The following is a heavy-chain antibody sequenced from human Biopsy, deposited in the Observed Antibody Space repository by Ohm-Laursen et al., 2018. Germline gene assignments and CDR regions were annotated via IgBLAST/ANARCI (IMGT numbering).Heavy chain of an antibody. V-gene: IGHV4-59*12. CDR3: ASAGYNPDWNFDL. Sequence: TLSLTCTVSGGPIDSYYWGWIRQPPGKALEWIGYIYFTGRTGYNPSLKSRVTMSVNTSKKQFSLRLSSVTAADTAVYYCASAGYNPDWNFDLWGRGTRVTVSS. D-gene: IGHD5-24*01. CDR1: GGPIDSYY. CDR2: IYFTGRT. J-gene: IGHJ2*01.